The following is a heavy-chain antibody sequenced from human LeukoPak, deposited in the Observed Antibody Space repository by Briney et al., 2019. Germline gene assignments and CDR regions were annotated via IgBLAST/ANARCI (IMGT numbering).Heavy chain of an antibody. J-gene: IGHJ5*02. Sequence: GASVKVSCKTSGYIFNSYGISWVRQAPGQGLAWMRWINPYNGNTNYAQNLQGRVTMTTDTSTSTAYMELRSLRSDDTAVYYCARRGLTNEDTYCNSTGCYIASGDWFDPWGQGTLVTVSS. CDR2: INPYNGNT. V-gene: IGHV1-18*01. D-gene: IGHD2-2*02. CDR1: GYIFNSYG. CDR3: ARRGLTNEDTYCNSTGCYIASGDWFDP.